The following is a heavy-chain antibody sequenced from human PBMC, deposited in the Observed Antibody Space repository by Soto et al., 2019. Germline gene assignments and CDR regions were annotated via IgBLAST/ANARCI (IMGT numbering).Heavy chain of an antibody. D-gene: IGHD3-22*01. J-gene: IGHJ4*02. CDR1: GYTFRSYG. CDR2: ISAYNGDT. CDR3: ARDWSRYYDNSGLIWFY. V-gene: IGHV1-18*04. Sequence: QIQLVQSGGEVKKPGASVKVSCKASGYTFRSYGISWVRQAPGQGIEWVGWISAYNGDTHYAPKFQDRITLTTETSTDTAYMELRSLRLDDTSVYYCARDWSRYYDNSGLIWFYWGQGSLVTVSS.